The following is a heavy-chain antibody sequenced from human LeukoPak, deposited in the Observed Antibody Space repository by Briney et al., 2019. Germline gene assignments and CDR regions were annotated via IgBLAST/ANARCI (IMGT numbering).Heavy chain of an antibody. CDR3: VRRRRILRFDP. CDR1: GGSFSGYY. Sequence: SETLSLTCAVYGGSFSGYYWNWIRQPPLKGLEWIGEINHSGNTNYNPSLKSRVTISVDTSKNQFSLKLSSVTAADTAVYYCVRRRRILRFDPWGQGTLVTVSS. D-gene: IGHD2-15*01. V-gene: IGHV4-34*01. CDR2: INHSGNT. J-gene: IGHJ5*02.